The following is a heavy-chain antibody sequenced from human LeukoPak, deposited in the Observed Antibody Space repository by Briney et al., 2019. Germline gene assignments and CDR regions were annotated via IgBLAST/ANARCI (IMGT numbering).Heavy chain of an antibody. D-gene: IGHD5-24*01. V-gene: IGHV4-34*09. CDR3: AREEGDGYKFDY. J-gene: IGHJ4*02. Sequence: PSETLSLTCAVYGGSFSGYYWSWIRQPPGKGLEWIGEINHSGSTNYNPSLKSRVTISVDTSKNQFSLKLSSVTAADTAVYYCAREEGDGYKFDYWGQGTLVTVSS. CDR1: GGSFSGYY. CDR2: INHSGST.